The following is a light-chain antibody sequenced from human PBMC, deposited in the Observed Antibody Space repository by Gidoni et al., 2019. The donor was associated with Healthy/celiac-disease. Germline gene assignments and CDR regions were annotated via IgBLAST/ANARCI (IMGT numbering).Light chain of an antibody. CDR1: QSISSY. J-gene: IGKJ2*04. V-gene: IGKV1-39*01. Sequence: DIQMTQSPSSLSASVGARVTITCRASQSISSYLNWYQQKPGKAPKLLIYAASSLQSGVPSRFSGSGSGTDFTLTISSLQPEDFATYYCQQSYSTPCSFXXXTKLEIK. CDR3: QQSYSTPCS. CDR2: AAS.